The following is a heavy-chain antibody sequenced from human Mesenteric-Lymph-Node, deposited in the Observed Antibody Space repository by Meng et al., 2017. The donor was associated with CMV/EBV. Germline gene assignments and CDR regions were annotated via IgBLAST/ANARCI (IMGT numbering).Heavy chain of an antibody. CDR3: ARGVIALARFWYFDL. J-gene: IGHJ2*01. D-gene: IGHD2/OR15-2a*01. CDR2: INPNSGGT. CDR1: GYTSSAYY. Sequence: SGYTSSAYYMHWIRQAPGQGLEWMGRINPNSGGTNYPQKFQGRVTMTRDTSITTAYMELSRLTSDDTAVYYCARGVIALARFWYFDLWGRGTLVTVSS. V-gene: IGHV1-2*06.